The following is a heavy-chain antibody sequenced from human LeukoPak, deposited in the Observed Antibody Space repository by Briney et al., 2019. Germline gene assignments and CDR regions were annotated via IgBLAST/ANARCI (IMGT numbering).Heavy chain of an antibody. J-gene: IGHJ4*02. CDR3: AARGDYGFLYDY. CDR2: IYYSGST. CDR1: GGSISSGGYY. Sequence: SETLSLTCTVSGGSISSGGYYWSWIRQHPGKGLEWIGYIYYSGSTYYNPSLKSRVTISVDTSKNQFSLKLSSVTAADTAVYYCAARGDYGFLYDYWGQGTLVSVSS. D-gene: IGHD4-17*01. V-gene: IGHV4-31*03.